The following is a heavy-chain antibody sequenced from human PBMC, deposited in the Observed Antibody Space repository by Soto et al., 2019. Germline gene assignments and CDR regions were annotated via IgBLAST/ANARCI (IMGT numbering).Heavy chain of an antibody. V-gene: IGHV3-23*01. D-gene: IGHD3-10*01. CDR2: ISGSDGST. CDR3: TKGGHLDY. J-gene: IGHJ4*02. Sequence: GGSLRLSCAASGFPFSTYDMSWVRQAPGGGLEWVSFISGSDGSTHYADSVKGRFTISRDNSKNTLFLQMHSLTAEDTAVYYCTKGGHLDYWGQGALVTVSS. CDR1: GFPFSTYD.